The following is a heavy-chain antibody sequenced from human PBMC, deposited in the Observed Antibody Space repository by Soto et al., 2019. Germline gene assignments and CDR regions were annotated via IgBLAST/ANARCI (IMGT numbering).Heavy chain of an antibody. J-gene: IGHJ6*02. CDR2: IDPSDSYT. CDR1: GYSFTSYW. V-gene: IGHV5-10-1*01. Sequence: GESLKISCKGSGYSFTSYWISWVRQMPGKGLEWMGRIDPSDSYTNYSPSFQGHVTISADKSISTAYLQWSSLKASDTAMYYCARNPTIRPGTSYYYYGMDVWGQGTTVTVSS. D-gene: IGHD4-17*01. CDR3: ARNPTIRPGTSYYYYGMDV.